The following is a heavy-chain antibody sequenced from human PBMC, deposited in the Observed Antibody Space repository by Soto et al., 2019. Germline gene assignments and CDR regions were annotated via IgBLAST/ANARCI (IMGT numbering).Heavy chain of an antibody. J-gene: IGHJ4*02. CDR1: GFTFSSCG. Sequence: GGSLRLSCAASGFTFSSCGMHWVRQAPGKGLEWVAVISYDGSDKYYADSVKGRFTISRDSSKNMLYLQVNSLRAEDTAVYYCAKDSGSSGWYSYFDHWGQGILVTVSS. D-gene: IGHD6-19*01. CDR2: ISYDGSDK. CDR3: AKDSGSSGWYSYFDH. V-gene: IGHV3-30*18.